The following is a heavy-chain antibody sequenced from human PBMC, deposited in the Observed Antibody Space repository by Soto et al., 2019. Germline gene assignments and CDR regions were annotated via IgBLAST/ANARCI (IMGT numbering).Heavy chain of an antibody. CDR1: GFTFSSYA. D-gene: IGHD1-26*01. CDR3: ARDLRGSYFISGPFDY. V-gene: IGHV3-30-3*01. Sequence: ESGGGVVQPGRSLRLSCAASGFTFSSYAMLWVRQAPGKGLEWVAVISYDGSNKYYADSVKGRFTISRDNSKNTLYLQMNSLRAEDTAVYYCARDLRGSYFISGPFDYWGQGTLVTVSS. J-gene: IGHJ4*02. CDR2: ISYDGSNK.